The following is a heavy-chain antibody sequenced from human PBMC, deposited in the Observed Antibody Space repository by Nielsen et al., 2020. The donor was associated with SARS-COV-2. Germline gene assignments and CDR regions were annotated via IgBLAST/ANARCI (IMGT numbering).Heavy chain of an antibody. D-gene: IGHD6-13*01. Sequence: SDTLSLTCTASGGPISSGSYYWSWIRQPAGKGLEWIGRIYTSGSTNYNPSLKSRVTISVDTSKNQFSLKLSSVTAADTAVYYCARGQAWYSSSWYPYNWFDPWGQGSLVTVSS. V-gene: IGHV4-61*02. CDR1: GGPISSGSYY. CDR3: ARGQAWYSSSWYPYNWFDP. CDR2: IYTSGST. J-gene: IGHJ5*02.